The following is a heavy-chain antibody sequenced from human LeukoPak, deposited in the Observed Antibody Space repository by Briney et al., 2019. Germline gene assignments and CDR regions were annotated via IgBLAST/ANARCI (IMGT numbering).Heavy chain of an antibody. Sequence: GGSLRLSCAASGFTFSSYSMNWVRQAPGKGLEWVSSISSSSSYIYYADSVKGRFTISRDNAKNSLYLQMNSLRAEDTAVYYCAREGRAQASNWFDPWGQGTLVTVSS. J-gene: IGHJ5*02. CDR3: AREGRAQASNWFDP. CDR1: GFTFSSYS. CDR2: ISSSSSYI. V-gene: IGHV3-21*01.